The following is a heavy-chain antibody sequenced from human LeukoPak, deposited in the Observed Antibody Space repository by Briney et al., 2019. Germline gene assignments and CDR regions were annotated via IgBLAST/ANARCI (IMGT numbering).Heavy chain of an antibody. Sequence: GASVNVSCKASGYSFTSYYMHWVRQAPGQGLEWMGIINPSGGSTTYAQKFRDRVTMTRDTSTTTVYMGLSSVKSEDTAVYFRARWTGTTGLDYWGQGTLVTVSS. CDR2: INPSGGST. D-gene: IGHD1-1*01. CDR3: ARWTGTTGLDY. CDR1: GYSFTSYY. V-gene: IGHV1-46*01. J-gene: IGHJ4*02.